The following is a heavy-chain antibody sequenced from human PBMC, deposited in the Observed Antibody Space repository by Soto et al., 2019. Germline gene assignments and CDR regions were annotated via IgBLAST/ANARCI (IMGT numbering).Heavy chain of an antibody. V-gene: IGHV4-59*02. J-gene: IGHJ4*02. CDR2: IYYSGST. CDR1: GGSVSSYD. Sequence: XTLSLPCTVSGGSVSSYDWSWIRQPPGKGLEWIGYIYYSGSTNYNPSLKSRVTISGDTSKNQFSLKLSSVTAADTAVYYCARDVLPHYWGQGPLVTVSA. CDR3: ARDVLPHY. D-gene: IGHD3-10*02.